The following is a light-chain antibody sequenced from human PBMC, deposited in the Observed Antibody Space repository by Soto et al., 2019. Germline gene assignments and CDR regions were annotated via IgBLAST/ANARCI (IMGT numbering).Light chain of an antibody. CDR2: DVS. CDR1: SSDVGGYKY. Sequence: QSALTQPRSVSGSPGQSVTISCTGTSSDVGGYKYVSWYQQHPGKAPKFMIYDVSERLSGVPDRFSGSKSGNTASLTISGLQAEDEADYYCCSYAGTYNWVFGGGTKLTVL. V-gene: IGLV2-11*01. CDR3: CSYAGTYNWV. J-gene: IGLJ3*02.